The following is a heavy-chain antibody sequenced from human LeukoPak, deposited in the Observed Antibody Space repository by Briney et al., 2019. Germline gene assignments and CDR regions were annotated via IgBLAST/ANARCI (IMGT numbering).Heavy chain of an antibody. D-gene: IGHD3-9*01. CDR3: ARGVERRLVYYYYGMDV. J-gene: IGHJ6*02. CDR1: GGTFSSYA. CDR2: IIPIFGTA. Sequence: ALVKVSCKASGGTFSSYAISWVRQAPGQGLEWMGGIIPIFGTANYAQKFQGRVTITADESTSTAYMELSSLRSEDTAVYYCARGVERRLVYYYYGMDVWGQGTTVTVSS. V-gene: IGHV1-69*13.